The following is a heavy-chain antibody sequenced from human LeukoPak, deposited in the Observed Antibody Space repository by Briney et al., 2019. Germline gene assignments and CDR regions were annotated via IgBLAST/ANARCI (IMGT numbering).Heavy chain of an antibody. V-gene: IGHV4-31*03. J-gene: IGHJ4*02. CDR3: ARGKVAAYYFDY. CDR1: GGSISSGGYY. D-gene: IGHD2-15*01. CDR2: IYYSGST. Sequence: SETLSLTGTVSGGSISSGGYYWSWIRQHPGKGLEWIGYIYYSGSTYYNPSLKSRVTISVDTSKNQFSLKLSSVTAADTAVYYCARGKVAAYYFDYWGQGTLVTVSS.